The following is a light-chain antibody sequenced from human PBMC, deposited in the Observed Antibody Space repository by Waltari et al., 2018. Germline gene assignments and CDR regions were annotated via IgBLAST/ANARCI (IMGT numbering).Light chain of an antibody. Sequence: DIQLPQSPSSLAASAGDRVFITCRASQSISRYLNWNQQKPGKTPNVLIYGASTLKSGVPSRFSGSGSGTDFTLTISNVQPEDFAVYYCQQSYTTPMYTFGQGTKLEI. CDR3: QQSYTTPMYT. V-gene: IGKV1-39*01. CDR1: QSISRY. J-gene: IGKJ2*01. CDR2: GAS.